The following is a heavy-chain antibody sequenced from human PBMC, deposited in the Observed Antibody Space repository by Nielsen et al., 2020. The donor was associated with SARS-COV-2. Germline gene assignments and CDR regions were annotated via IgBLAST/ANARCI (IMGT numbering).Heavy chain of an antibody. D-gene: IGHD2-15*01. J-gene: IGHJ6*03. CDR2: IYYSGST. CDR1: GGSISSGGYY. Sequence: LRLSCTVSGGSISSGGYYWSWIRQHPGKGLEWIGYIYYSGSTYYNPSLKSRVTISVDTSKNQFSLKLSSVTAADTAVYYCASTCSGGSCYQGVGYYYYMDVWGKGTTVAVSS. CDR3: ASTCSGGSCYQGVGYYYYMDV. V-gene: IGHV4-31*03.